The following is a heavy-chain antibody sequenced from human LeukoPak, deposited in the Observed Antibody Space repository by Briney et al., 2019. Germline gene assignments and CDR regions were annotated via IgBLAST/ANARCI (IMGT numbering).Heavy chain of an antibody. CDR3: PRSGSRVLPAAI. Sequence: SETLSLTCTVSGGSVSSGSYYWSWIRQPPGKGLEWIGYIYYSGSTNYNPSLKSRVTISVDTSKNQFSLKLSSVTAADTAVYYCPRSGSRVLPAAIWGQGTLVTVSS. J-gene: IGHJ4*02. CDR1: GGSVSSGSYY. V-gene: IGHV4-61*01. D-gene: IGHD2-2*01. CDR2: IYYSGST.